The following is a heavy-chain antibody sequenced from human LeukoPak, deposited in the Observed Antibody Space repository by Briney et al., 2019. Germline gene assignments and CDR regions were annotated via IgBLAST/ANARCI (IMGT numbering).Heavy chain of an antibody. V-gene: IGHV4-59*01. Sequence: SETLSLTCTVSGGSISSYYWSWIRQPPGKGLEWIGYIYYSGSTNYNPSLKSRVTISVDTSKNQFSLKLSSVTAADTAVYYCARDLLWFGFDPWGQGTLVTVSS. CDR3: ARDLLWFGFDP. D-gene: IGHD3-10*01. J-gene: IGHJ5*02. CDR1: GGSISSYY. CDR2: IYYSGST.